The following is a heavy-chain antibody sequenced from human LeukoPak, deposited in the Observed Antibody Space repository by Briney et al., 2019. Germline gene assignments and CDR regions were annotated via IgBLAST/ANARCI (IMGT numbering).Heavy chain of an antibody. CDR3: ARVAGLCSAGSCGNWFDP. D-gene: IGHD3-10*01. J-gene: IGHJ5*02. Sequence: ASVKVSCKASGYTFTGYYIHWVRQAPGQGLDWMGWINPNNGGTKYAPKFQGRVTMTRDTSISTAYMELSSLRSDDTAVYYCARVAGLCSAGSCGNWFDPWGQGTLVTVSS. CDR1: GYTFTGYY. CDR2: INPNNGGT. V-gene: IGHV1-2*02.